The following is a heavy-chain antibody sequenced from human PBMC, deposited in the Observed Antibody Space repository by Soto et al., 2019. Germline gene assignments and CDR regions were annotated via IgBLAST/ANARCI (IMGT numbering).Heavy chain of an antibody. Sequence: PSETLSLTCTVSGGSISSGDYYWSWIRQPPGKGLEWIGYIYYSGSTYYNPSLKSRVTISVDTSKNQFSLKLSSVTAADTAVYYCAREYQFLTYSSSWQIDYFDYWGQGTLVTVSS. CDR2: IYYSGST. CDR1: GGSISSGDYY. CDR3: AREYQFLTYSSSWQIDYFDY. V-gene: IGHV4-30-4*01. J-gene: IGHJ4*02. D-gene: IGHD6-13*01.